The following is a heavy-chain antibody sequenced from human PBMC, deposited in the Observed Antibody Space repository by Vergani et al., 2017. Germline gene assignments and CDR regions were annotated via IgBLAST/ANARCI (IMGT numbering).Heavy chain of an antibody. CDR3: AKASSIAVAVTLSDY. J-gene: IGHJ4*02. Sequence: QVQLVESGGGVVQPGGSLRLSCAASGFTFSSYGMHWVRQAPGKGLEWVAFIRYDGSNKYYADSVKGRFTISRDNSKNTLYLQMNSLRAEDTAVYYCAKASSIAVAVTLSDYWGQGTLVTVSS. D-gene: IGHD6-19*01. CDR1: GFTFSSYG. CDR2: IRYDGSNK. V-gene: IGHV3-30*02.